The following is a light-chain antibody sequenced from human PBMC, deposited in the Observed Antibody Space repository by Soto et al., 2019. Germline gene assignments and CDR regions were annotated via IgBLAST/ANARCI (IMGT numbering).Light chain of an antibody. CDR3: QQRSDWPLT. CDR2: DAS. CDR1: QSVSSY. Sequence: PGERAPPSCRASQSVSSYFAWYQQKPGQAPRLLIYDASTRAAGIPARFSGSGSGTDFTLTISSLEPEDFAVYYCQQRSDWPLTFGGGTKV. J-gene: IGKJ4*01. V-gene: IGKV3-11*01.